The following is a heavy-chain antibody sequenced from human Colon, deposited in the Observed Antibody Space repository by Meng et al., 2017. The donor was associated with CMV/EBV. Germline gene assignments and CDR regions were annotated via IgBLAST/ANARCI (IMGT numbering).Heavy chain of an antibody. CDR1: GGAFSNVA. CDR3: ARRGDYYGSNWFDP. Sequence: KAAGGAFSNVANDWVRQAPGQGLEWMGGIIPLVDMANYAQNFQGRVTITADKPTSTAYMELSSLRSEDTAVYYCARRGDYYGSNWFDPWGQGTLVPSPQ. V-gene: IGHV1-69*10. CDR2: IIPLVDMA. J-gene: IGHJ5*02. D-gene: IGHD3-10*01.